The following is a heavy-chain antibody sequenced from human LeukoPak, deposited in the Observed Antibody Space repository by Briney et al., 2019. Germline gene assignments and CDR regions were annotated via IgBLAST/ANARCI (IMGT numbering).Heavy chain of an antibody. V-gene: IGHV4-61*02. Sequence: SETLSLTCTVSGGSISTGSYYWRWIRQPAGKGLEWIGRIYTSGSTNYYPSLKSRVTISVDTSKNQFSLKLSSVTAADTAVYYCARDPDYWGQGTLVTVSS. CDR2: IYTSGST. J-gene: IGHJ4*02. CDR1: GGSISTGSYY. CDR3: ARDPDY.